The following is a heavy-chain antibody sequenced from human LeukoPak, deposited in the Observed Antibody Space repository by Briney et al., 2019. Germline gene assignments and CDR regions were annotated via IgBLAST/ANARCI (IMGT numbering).Heavy chain of an antibody. J-gene: IGHJ4*02. Sequence: ASVKVSCTASGYTFTSYDINWVRQATGQGLEWMGWMNPNSGNTGYAQKLQGRVTMTRNTSISTAYMDLGSLRSEDTAVYYCARGLGIAAAGTVRLDYWGQGNLVTVSS. CDR1: GYTFTSYD. V-gene: IGHV1-8*01. D-gene: IGHD6-13*01. CDR3: ARGLGIAAAGTVRLDY. CDR2: MNPNSGNT.